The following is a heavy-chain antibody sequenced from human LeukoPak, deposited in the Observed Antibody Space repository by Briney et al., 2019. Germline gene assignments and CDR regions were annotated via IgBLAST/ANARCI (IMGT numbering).Heavy chain of an antibody. CDR2: IKSKTDGGTT. J-gene: IGHJ5*02. V-gene: IGHV3-15*01. CDR3: IPPFSLGSFNP. CDR1: GFTFSNAW. Sequence: PGGSLRLSCAASGFTFSNAWMSWVRQAPGKGLEWVGRIKSKTDGGTTDYAAPVKGRFTISRDDSKNTLYLQMNSLKTEDTAVYYCIPPFSLGSFNPWGQGTLLTVSS. D-gene: IGHD3-16*02.